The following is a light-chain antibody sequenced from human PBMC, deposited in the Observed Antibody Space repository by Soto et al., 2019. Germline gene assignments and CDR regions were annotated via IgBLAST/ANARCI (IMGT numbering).Light chain of an antibody. CDR2: GAS. J-gene: IGKJ1*01. CDR3: HQYGVSPRT. V-gene: IGKV3-20*01. Sequence: EIVLTQSPGTLSLSPGERASLSCRASQSVSANYLAWYQQKPGQAPRLLIFGASSRATGIPDRFSGSGSGTDFPLTISRLESEDFAVYFCHQYGVSPRTFGQGTKVEIK. CDR1: QSVSANY.